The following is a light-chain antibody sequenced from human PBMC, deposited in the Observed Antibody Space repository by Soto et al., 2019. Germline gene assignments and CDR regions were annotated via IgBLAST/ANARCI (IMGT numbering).Light chain of an antibody. CDR3: QQYGSSPPQT. CDR1: QSVSSSY. J-gene: IGKJ1*01. Sequence: EIVLTQSPGTLSLSPGERATLSCRASQSVSSSYLAWYQQKPGQAPRLLIYGASSRATGILDRFSGSGSGTDFTLTISRLEPEDFAVYYCQQYGSSPPQTFGQGTKVEIK. V-gene: IGKV3-20*01. CDR2: GAS.